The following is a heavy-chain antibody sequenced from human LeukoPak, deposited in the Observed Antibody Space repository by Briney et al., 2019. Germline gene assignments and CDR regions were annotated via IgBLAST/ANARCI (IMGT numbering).Heavy chain of an antibody. CDR1: EYTFRGYW. CDR3: ARSHYYDSSGYSRLWYFDL. J-gene: IGHJ2*01. D-gene: IGHD3-22*01. V-gene: IGHV5-51*01. CDR2: IYPGDSDT. Sequence: GESLKISCKGSEYTFRGYWIAWVRQKPGEGLEWMGIIYPGDSDTRYSPSSQGQVTISVDSSIITAYLHWISLKASDTAMYYCARSHYYDSSGYSRLWYFDLWGRGTLVTVSS.